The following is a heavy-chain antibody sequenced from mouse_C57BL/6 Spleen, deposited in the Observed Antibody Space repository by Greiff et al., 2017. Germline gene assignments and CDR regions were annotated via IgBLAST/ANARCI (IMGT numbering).Heavy chain of an antibody. CDR1: GYAFSSYW. V-gene: IGHV1-80*01. Sequence: QVQLQQSGAELVKPGASVKISCKASGYAFSSYWMNWVKQRPGKGLEWIGQIYPGDGDTNYNGKFKGKATLTVDKSSSTAYMQLSSLTSEDSAVYFCASHYDYDVSFAYWGQGTLVTVSA. CDR2: IYPGDGDT. CDR3: ASHYDYDVSFAY. J-gene: IGHJ3*01. D-gene: IGHD2-4*01.